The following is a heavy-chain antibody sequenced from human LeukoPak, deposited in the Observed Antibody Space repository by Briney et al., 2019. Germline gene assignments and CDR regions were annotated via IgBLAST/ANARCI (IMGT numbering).Heavy chain of an antibody. V-gene: IGHV4-61*10. D-gene: IGHD5-24*01. CDR3: ASLLRDGYRFVDY. CDR1: GGSISSGSYY. J-gene: IGHJ4*02. Sequence: PSETLSLTCTVSGGSISSGSYYWSWIRQPAGKGLEWIGYIYYSGSTNYNPSLKSRVTISVDTSKNQFSLKLSSVTAADTAVYYCASLLRDGYRFVDYWGQGTLVTVSS. CDR2: IYYSGST.